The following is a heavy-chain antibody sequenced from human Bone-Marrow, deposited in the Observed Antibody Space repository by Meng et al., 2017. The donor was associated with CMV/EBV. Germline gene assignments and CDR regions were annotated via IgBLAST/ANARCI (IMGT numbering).Heavy chain of an antibody. CDR3: ARDKQRVLETHRYYGMDV. D-gene: IGHD6-6*01. CDR2: IIPILGIA. Sequence: SVKVSCKASGGTLSSYTISWVRQDPGQGLEWMGRIIPILGIANYAQKFQGRVTITADKSTSTAYMELSSLRSEDTAVYYCARDKQRVLETHRYYGMDVWGQGTTVTVSS. V-gene: IGHV1-69*04. J-gene: IGHJ6*02. CDR1: GGTLSSYT.